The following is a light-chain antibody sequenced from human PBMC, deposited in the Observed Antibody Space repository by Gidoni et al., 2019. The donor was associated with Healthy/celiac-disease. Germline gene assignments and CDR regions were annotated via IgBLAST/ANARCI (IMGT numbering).Light chain of an antibody. CDR3: QQRSNWPPALT. CDR1: QSVSSY. J-gene: IGKJ4*01. V-gene: IGKV3-11*01. CDR2: DAS. Sequence: EIVLTQSPATLSLSPGERATLPCRASQSVSSYLAWYQQKPGQAPRLLIYDASNWATGIPSRFSGSGSGTDFTLTISSLEPEDFAVYYCQQRSNWPPALTFGGGTKVEIK.